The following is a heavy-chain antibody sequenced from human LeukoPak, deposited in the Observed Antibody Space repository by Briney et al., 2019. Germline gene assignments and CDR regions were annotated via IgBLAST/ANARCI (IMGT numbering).Heavy chain of an antibody. V-gene: IGHV3-7*01. CDR1: GFTFSIYW. Sequence: GGSLRLSCAASGFTFSIYWTSWVRQAPGKGLEWVANIKQDGSEKYYVDSVKGRFTISRDNAKNSLYLQMNSLRAEDTAVYYCAREGTYGMDVWAKGPRSPSP. CDR2: IKQDGSEK. CDR3: AREGTYGMDV. J-gene: IGHJ6*02.